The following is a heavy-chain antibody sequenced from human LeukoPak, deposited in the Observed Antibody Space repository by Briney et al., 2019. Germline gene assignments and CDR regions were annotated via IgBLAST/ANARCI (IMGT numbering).Heavy chain of an antibody. CDR1: GYTFTGYY. CDR2: FNPNSGDT. D-gene: IGHD2-15*01. CDR3: ARLGCSGGSCYGGMQAFDI. J-gene: IGHJ3*02. V-gene: IGHV1-2*04. Sequence: ASVKVSCKASGYTFTGYYIHWLRQAPGQGLEWMGWFNPNSGDTKFAQKFQDWVTMTRDTSMTTAYMQLSRLRSDDTAVYYCARLGCSGGSCYGGMQAFDIWGQGTMVTVSS.